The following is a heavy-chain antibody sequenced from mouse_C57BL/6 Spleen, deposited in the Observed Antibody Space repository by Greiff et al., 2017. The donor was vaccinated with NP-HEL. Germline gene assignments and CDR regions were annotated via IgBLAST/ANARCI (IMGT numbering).Heavy chain of an antibody. J-gene: IGHJ1*03. V-gene: IGHV1-69*01. CDR2: IDPSDSYT. Sequence: QVQLQQPGAELVMPGASVKLSCKASGYTFTSYWMHWVKQRPGQGLEWIGEIDPSDSYTNYNQKFKGKSTLTVDKSSSTAYMQLSSLTSEDSAVYYCARSPYGNHWYFDVWDTGTTVTVSS. CDR3: ARSPYGNHWYFDV. CDR1: GYTFTSYW. D-gene: IGHD2-1*01.